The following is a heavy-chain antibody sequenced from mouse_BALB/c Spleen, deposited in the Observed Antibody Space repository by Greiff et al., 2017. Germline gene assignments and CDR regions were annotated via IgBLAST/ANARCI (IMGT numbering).Heavy chain of an antibody. J-gene: IGHJ3*01. CDR1: GYTFTSYW. V-gene: IGHV1S22*01. Sequence: LLQPGSELVRPGASVKLSCKASGYTFTSYWMHWVKQRPGQGLEWIGNIYPGSGSTNYDEKFKSKATLTVDTSSSTAYMQLSSLTSEDSAVYYCTRNGYAWFAYWGQGTLVTVSA. D-gene: IGHD2-14*01. CDR3: TRNGYAWFAY. CDR2: IYPGSGST.